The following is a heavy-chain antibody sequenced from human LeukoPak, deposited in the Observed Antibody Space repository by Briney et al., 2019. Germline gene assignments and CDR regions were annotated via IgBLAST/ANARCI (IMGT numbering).Heavy chain of an antibody. Sequence: SVKVSCKASGGTFSSYAISWVRQAPGQGLEWMGRIIPIFGTANYAQKFQGRVTITTDESTSAAYMELSSLRSEDTAAYYCARRRVDGYSSSSVAFDIWGQGTMVTVSS. CDR3: ARRRVDGYSSSSVAFDI. CDR2: IIPIFGTA. D-gene: IGHD6-6*01. J-gene: IGHJ3*02. CDR1: GGTFSSYA. V-gene: IGHV1-69*05.